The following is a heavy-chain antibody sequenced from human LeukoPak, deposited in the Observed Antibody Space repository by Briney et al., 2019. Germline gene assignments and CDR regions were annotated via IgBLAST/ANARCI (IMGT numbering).Heavy chain of an antibody. CDR2: IYTSGST. CDR3: ARGLLSSSWYDYYMDV. D-gene: IGHD6-13*01. J-gene: IGHJ6*03. V-gene: IGHV4-4*07. CDR1: GGSISSYY. Sequence: KPSETLSLTCTVSGGSISSYYWSWIRQPAGKGLEWIGRIYTSGSTNYNPSLKSRVTMSVDTSKNQFSLKLSSVTAADTAVYYCARGLLSSSWYDYYMDVWGKGTTVTISS.